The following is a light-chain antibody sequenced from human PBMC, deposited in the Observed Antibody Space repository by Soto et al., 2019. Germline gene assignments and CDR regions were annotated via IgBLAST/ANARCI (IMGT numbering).Light chain of an antibody. J-gene: IGLJ2*01. Sequence: QSALTQPASVSGSPGQSITISRTGTSSDVGTYNYVSWYQQHPGKAPKLMIYDVSSRPSGVSNRFSGSKSGNTASLTISGLQAEDDADYYCSSYTSSSTVVFGGGTKVTVL. CDR1: SSDVGTYNY. V-gene: IGLV2-14*01. CDR3: SSYTSSSTVV. CDR2: DVS.